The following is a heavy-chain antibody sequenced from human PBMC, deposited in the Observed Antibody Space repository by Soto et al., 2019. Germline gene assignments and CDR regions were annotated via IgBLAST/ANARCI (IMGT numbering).Heavy chain of an antibody. CDR2: ISYDGSNK. V-gene: IGHV3-30*18. J-gene: IGHJ4*02. Sequence: PGGSLRLSCAASGFTFSSYGMHWVRQAPGKGLEWVAVISYDGSNKYYADSVKGRFTISRDNSKNTLYLQMNSLRAEDTAVYYCAKGLYSSSRGQKKEIEYYFDYWGQGTLVTVPS. CDR1: GFTFSSYG. CDR3: AKGLYSSSRGQKKEIEYYFDY. D-gene: IGHD6-6*01.